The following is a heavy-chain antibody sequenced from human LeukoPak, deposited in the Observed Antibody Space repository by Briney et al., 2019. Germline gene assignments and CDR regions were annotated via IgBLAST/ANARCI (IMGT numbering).Heavy chain of an antibody. D-gene: IGHD3-9*01. J-gene: IGHJ4*02. CDR3: AREDKVPAKDLLRYFDWLFLDDY. CDR1: GGTFSSYA. V-gene: IGHV1-69*04. CDR2: IIPILGIA. Sequence: GASVKVSCKASGGTFSSYAISWVRQAPGQGLEWMGRIIPILGIANYAQKFQGRVTITTDESTSTAYMELSSLRSEDTAVYYCAREDKVPAKDLLRYFDWLFLDDYWGQGTLVTVSS.